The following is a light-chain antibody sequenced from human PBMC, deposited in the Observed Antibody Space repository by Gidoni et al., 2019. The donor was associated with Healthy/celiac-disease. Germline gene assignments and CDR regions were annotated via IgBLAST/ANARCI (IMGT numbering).Light chain of an antibody. CDR3: QQYGSSLLT. Sequence: EVVLTPSPGTLSLAPGERATLSCRASQSVSSSYLAWYQQKPGQAPRLLIYGASSRSTGIPDRFSGSGSGTDFTLTISRLEPEDFAVYYCQQYGSSLLTFXQXTRLEIK. CDR2: GAS. J-gene: IGKJ5*01. V-gene: IGKV3-20*01. CDR1: QSVSSSY.